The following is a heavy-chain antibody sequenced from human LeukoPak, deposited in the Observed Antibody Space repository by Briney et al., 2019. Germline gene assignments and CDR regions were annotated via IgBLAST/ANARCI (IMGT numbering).Heavy chain of an antibody. V-gene: IGHV3-48*02. D-gene: IGHD2-2*01. J-gene: IGHJ4*02. Sequence: GGSLRLSCAASGFTFSSYSMNWVRQAPGKGLEWISYISSSSSIIYYADSVKGRFTISRDNAKNSLYLQMNSLRDEDTAVYYCARVSRYCSSTSCPLDYWGQGTLVTVSS. CDR2: ISSSSSII. CDR3: ARVSRYCSSTSCPLDY. CDR1: GFTFSSYS.